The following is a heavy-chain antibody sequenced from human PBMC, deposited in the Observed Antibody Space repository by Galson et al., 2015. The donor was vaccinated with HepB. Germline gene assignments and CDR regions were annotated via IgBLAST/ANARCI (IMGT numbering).Heavy chain of an antibody. CDR1: GGSISSYY. Sequence: SETLSLTCTVSGGSISSYYWSWIRQPAGKGLEWIGRIYTSGSTNYNPSLKSRVTMSVDTSKNQFSLKLSSVTAADTAVYYCARDLSYCGGDCYSSGRENWFDPWGQGTLVTVSS. CDR3: ARDLSYCGGDCYSSGRENWFDP. V-gene: IGHV4-4*07. D-gene: IGHD2-21*02. J-gene: IGHJ5*02. CDR2: IYTSGST.